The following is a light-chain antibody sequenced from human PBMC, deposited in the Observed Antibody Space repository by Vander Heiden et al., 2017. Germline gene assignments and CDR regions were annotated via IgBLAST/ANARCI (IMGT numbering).Light chain of an antibody. J-gene: IGLJ2*01. Sequence: SYELTQPPSVSVSPGQTARITCSGDKWGDKYACWYQQKPGQSPVLVIYQDSKRPSGIPERFSGSNSGNTATLTISGTQAMDEADYYCQAWDSSTVVFGGGTKLTVL. CDR3: QAWDSSTVV. CDR1: KWGDKY. V-gene: IGLV3-1*01. CDR2: QDS.